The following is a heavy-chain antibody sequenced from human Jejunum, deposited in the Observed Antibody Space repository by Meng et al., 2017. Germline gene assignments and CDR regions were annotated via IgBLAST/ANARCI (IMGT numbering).Heavy chain of an antibody. CDR3: ARTWDQDSGSYFGY. Sequence: ASVKVSCKASGYTFTDYYLHWVRQAPGQGLEWMGWIVPNSGGTNYAQKFQGRVTMTRDTSISTAYMGLTSLTSDDTAVYFCARTWDQDSGSYFGYWGQGALVTVSS. J-gene: IGHJ4*02. CDR1: GYTFTDYY. D-gene: IGHD1-26*01. V-gene: IGHV1-2*02. CDR2: IVPNSGGT.